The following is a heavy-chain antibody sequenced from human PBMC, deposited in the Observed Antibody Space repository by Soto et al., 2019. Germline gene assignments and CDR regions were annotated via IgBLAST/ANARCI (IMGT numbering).Heavy chain of an antibody. D-gene: IGHD1-26*01. CDR3: ARDRQGELDYLDP. CDR2: INAGNGNT. Sequence: ASVKVSCKASGYTFTSYAMHWVRQAPGQRLEWMGWINAGNGNTKYSQKFQGRVTITRDTSASTAYMELSSLRSEDTAVYYCARDRQGELDYLDPWGQGTLVTVSS. V-gene: IGHV1-3*01. J-gene: IGHJ5*02. CDR1: GYTFTSYA.